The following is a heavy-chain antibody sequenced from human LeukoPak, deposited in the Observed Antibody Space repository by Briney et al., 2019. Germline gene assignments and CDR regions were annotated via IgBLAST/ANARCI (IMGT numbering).Heavy chain of an antibody. CDR3: AKESVAVGDY. J-gene: IGHJ4*02. Sequence: GGSLRLSCAASGFTFSSYGMHWVRQAPGKGLEWVAVISYDGSNKYYADSVKGRFTISRDNPKNTLYLQMNSLRAEDTAVYYCAKESVAVGDYWGQGTLVTVSS. V-gene: IGHV3-30*18. CDR1: GFTFSSYG. CDR2: ISYDGSNK. D-gene: IGHD6-19*01.